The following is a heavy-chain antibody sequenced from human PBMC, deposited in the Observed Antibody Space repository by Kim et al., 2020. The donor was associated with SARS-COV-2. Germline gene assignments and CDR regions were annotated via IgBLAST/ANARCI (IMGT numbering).Heavy chain of an antibody. V-gene: IGHV4-34*01. CDR1: GGSFSGYY. D-gene: IGHD3-10*01. CDR2: INHSGST. CDR3: ARDGQTYYGSGSYYFYYGMHV. Sequence: SETLSLTCAVYGGSFSGYYWSWIRQPPGKGLEWIGEINHSGSTNYNPSLKSRVTISVDTSKNQFSLKLSSVTAADTAVYYCARDGQTYYGSGSYYFYYGMHVWGQGTTVTVSS. J-gene: IGHJ6*02.